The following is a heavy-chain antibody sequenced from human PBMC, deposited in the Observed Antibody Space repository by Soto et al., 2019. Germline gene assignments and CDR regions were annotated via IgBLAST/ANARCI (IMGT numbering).Heavy chain of an antibody. CDR2: ISYGGGST. J-gene: IGHJ4*02. Sequence: GGSLRLSCAASGFTFSSYAMSWVRQAPGKGLEWVSAISYGGGSTYYADSVKGRFTISRDNSKNTLYLQMNSLRAEDTAVYYCEKDLVGWDIVLMALIDYWGQGTLVTVSS. CDR3: EKDLVGWDIVLMALIDY. CDR1: GFTFSSYA. V-gene: IGHV3-23*01. D-gene: IGHD2-8*01.